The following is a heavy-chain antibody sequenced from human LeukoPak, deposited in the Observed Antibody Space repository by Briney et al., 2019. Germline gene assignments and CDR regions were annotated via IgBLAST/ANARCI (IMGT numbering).Heavy chain of an antibody. CDR2: IKSKTDGGTT. CDR1: GFTFSNAR. J-gene: IGHJ4*02. CDR3: TTDRKAYYDSSGYFDY. D-gene: IGHD3-22*01. V-gene: IGHV3-15*01. Sequence: GGSLRLSCAASGFTFSNARMSWVREAPGKGLEWVGRIKSKTDGGTTDYAAPVKGRFTISRDDSKNTLYLQMNSLKTEDTAVYYCTTDRKAYYDSSGYFDYWGQGTLVTVSS.